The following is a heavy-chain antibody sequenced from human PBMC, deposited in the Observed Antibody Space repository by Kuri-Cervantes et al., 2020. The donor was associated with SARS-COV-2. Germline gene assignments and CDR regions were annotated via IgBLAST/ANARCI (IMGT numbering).Heavy chain of an antibody. Sequence: SETLSLTCTVSGASTSRYYWSWIRQPPGKGLEWIGYIYYTGSTNSNPSLKSRVTMTRDTSISTAYMELSRLRSDDTAVYYCARDVCSGGSCYHYYMDVWGKGTTVTVSS. D-gene: IGHD2-15*01. CDR1: GASTSRYY. J-gene: IGHJ6*03. CDR2: IYYTGST. V-gene: IGHV4-59*01. CDR3: ARDVCSGGSCYHYYMDV.